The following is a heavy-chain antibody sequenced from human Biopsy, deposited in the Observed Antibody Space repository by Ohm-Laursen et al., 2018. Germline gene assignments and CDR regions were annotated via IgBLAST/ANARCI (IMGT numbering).Heavy chain of an antibody. CDR2: INDGGTT. V-gene: IGHV4-34*01. CDR1: GGTLSGYH. D-gene: IGHD6-13*01. J-gene: IGHJ2*01. Sequence: TLSLTCAVYGGTLSGYHWTWFRQPPGDGLEWIGEINDGGTTYHNPSIKSRLTILVDTSKNQFSLKVNSVTAADTAVYYCARRRAAPTYWYFDLWGRGTLVTVSS. CDR3: ARRRAAPTYWYFDL.